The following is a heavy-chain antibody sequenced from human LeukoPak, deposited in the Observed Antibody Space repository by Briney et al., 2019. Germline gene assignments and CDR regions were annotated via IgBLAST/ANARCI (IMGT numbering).Heavy chain of an antibody. D-gene: IGHD3-22*01. V-gene: IGHV4-31*03. CDR3: ARGTYYNDSSGKSYYFDY. CDR2: IYYSGST. Sequence: PSQTLSLTCTVSGGSISSGGYYWGWIRQHPGQGLEWIGYIYYSGSTYYNPSLRSRVTISVDTSKNQFSLKLSSVTAADTAVYSCARGTYYNDSSGKSYYFDYWGQGTLVTVSS. CDR1: GGSISSGGYY. J-gene: IGHJ4*02.